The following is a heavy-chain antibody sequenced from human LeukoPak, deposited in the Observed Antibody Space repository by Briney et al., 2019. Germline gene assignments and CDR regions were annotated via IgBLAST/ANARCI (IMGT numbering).Heavy chain of an antibody. J-gene: IGHJ3*02. V-gene: IGHV1-69*08. D-gene: IGHD1-26*01. CDR2: ITPIFDAS. CDR3: ARDRVGATTRELNDAFDI. CDR1: GGTFSTYT. Sequence: RASVKVSCKASGGTFSTYTINWVRQAPGQGLEWMGSITPIFDASHYAQKFQGRVSITADKSTSTADMELSSLRSEDTAVYYCARDRVGATTRELNDAFDIWGQGTMVTVSS.